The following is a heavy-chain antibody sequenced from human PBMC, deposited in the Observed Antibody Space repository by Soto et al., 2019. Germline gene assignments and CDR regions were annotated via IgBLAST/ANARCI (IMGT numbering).Heavy chain of an antibody. V-gene: IGHV1-18*04. CDR3: ARDRVAGIWGDAFDI. D-gene: IGHD3-16*01. Sequence: ASVKVSCKPSGYTFTNHGINWVRQAPGQGLEWMGWINPYNANTNYAQKLQGRVTMTTDTSTSTAYMDLRSLTSDATAVYYCARDRVAGIWGDAFDIWGQGTMVTVSS. J-gene: IGHJ3*02. CDR2: INPYNANT. CDR1: GYTFTNHG.